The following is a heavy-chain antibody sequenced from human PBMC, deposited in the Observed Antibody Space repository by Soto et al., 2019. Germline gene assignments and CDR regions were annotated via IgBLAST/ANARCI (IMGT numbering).Heavy chain of an antibody. D-gene: IGHD3-22*01. V-gene: IGHV3-21*01. Sequence: PGGSLRLSCAASGFTFSSYSMNWVRQAPGKGLEWVSSISSSSSYIYYADSVKGRFTISRDNAKNSLYLQMNSLRAEDTAVYYCARGPDYYDSSGAVDYWGQGTLVTVSS. CDR2: ISSSSSYI. CDR1: GFTFSSYS. CDR3: ARGPDYYDSSGAVDY. J-gene: IGHJ4*02.